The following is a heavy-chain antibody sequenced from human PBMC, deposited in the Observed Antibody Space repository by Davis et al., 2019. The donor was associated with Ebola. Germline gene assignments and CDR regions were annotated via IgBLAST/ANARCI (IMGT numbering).Heavy chain of an antibody. D-gene: IGHD3-3*01. Sequence: ASVKVSCKASGYTFIASDIYWVRRAPGQGLEWMGWINPKSGGTSHAHKFQGRISMTRDTTINTAYMDLSSLTSDDTAVYYCASYFWSGDYMDIWGQGTTVIVSS. CDR1: GYTFIASD. J-gene: IGHJ6*03. V-gene: IGHV1-2*02. CDR3: ASYFWSGDYMDI. CDR2: INPKSGGT.